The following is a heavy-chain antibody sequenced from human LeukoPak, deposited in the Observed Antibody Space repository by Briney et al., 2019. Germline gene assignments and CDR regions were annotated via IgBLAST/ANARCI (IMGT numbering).Heavy chain of an antibody. Sequence: ASVKVTCKASGYTFTGYHIHWVRQAPGQGPEWMAWINPNSGGTKYARKFQGRVTMTRDTSISTAYMEMSRLTSDDTAVYYCVKGWDSSGYYAFDIWGQGTMVTVSS. D-gene: IGHD3-22*01. CDR1: GYTFTGYH. CDR3: VKGWDSSGYYAFDI. CDR2: INPNSGGT. V-gene: IGHV1-2*02. J-gene: IGHJ3*02.